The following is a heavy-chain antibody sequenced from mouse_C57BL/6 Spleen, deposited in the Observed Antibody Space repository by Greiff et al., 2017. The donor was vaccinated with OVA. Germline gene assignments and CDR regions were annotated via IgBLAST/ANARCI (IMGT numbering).Heavy chain of an antibody. CDR1: GYTFTDYE. D-gene: IGHD1-1*01. CDR3: TREIYYYGSSQPYFGY. J-gene: IGHJ2*01. CDR2: IDPETGGT. Sequence: VQLQQSGAELVRPGASVTLSCKASGYTFTDYEMHWVKQTPVHGLEWIGAIDPETGGTAYNQKFKGKAILTADKSSSTAYMELRSLTSEDSAVYYCTREIYYYGSSQPYFGYWGQGTTLTVSS. V-gene: IGHV1-15*01.